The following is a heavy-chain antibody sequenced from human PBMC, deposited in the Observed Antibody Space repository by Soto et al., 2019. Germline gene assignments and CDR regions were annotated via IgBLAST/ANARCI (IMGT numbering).Heavy chain of an antibody. V-gene: IGHV4-59*01. D-gene: IGHD2-8*01. Sequence: QVQLQESGPGLVKPSETLSLTCTVSGGSISSYYWSWIRQPPGRGLEWIGDIYYSGSTNYNPSLKSRVTISVDTSKNQFSLKLSSVTAADTAVYYCARTNGVRYGSYYYYYGMDVWGQGTTVTVSS. CDR2: IYYSGST. CDR1: GGSISSYY. J-gene: IGHJ6*02. CDR3: ARTNGVRYGSYYYYYGMDV.